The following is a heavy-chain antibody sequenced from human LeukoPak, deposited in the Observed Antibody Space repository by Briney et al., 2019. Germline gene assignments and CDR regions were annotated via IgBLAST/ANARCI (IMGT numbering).Heavy chain of an antibody. D-gene: IGHD1-7*01. J-gene: IGHJ3*02. CDR1: GYSFTSYY. CDR3: ASTITGTTYDAFDI. Sequence: ASVKVSCKASGYSFTSYYMHWVRQAHGQGLEWMGIINPSGGTTSYAQKFQGRVTVTRDTSTGTVYMELSSLRSEDTAVYYCASTITGTTYDAFDIWGQGTMVTVSS. CDR2: INPSGGTT. V-gene: IGHV1-46*01.